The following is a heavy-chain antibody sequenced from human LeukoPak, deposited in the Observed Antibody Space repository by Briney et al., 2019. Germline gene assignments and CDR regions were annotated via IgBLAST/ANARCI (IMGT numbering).Heavy chain of an antibody. Sequence: GGSLRLSCAASGFTFSSYSMNWVRQAPGKRLEWVSSISSSSSYIYYADSVKGRFTISRDNAKNSLYLQMNSLRAEDTAVYYCAKPPYCSGGSCYFFDYWGQGTLVTVSS. CDR2: ISSSSSYI. J-gene: IGHJ4*02. CDR1: GFTFSSYS. CDR3: AKPPYCSGGSCYFFDY. V-gene: IGHV3-21*04. D-gene: IGHD2-15*01.